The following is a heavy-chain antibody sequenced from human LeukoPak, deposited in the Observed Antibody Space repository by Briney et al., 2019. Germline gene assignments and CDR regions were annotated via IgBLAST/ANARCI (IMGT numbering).Heavy chain of an antibody. CDR2: INHSGST. D-gene: IGHD6-13*01. V-gene: IGHV4-34*01. CDR3: ARISSSNWYNERGAFDV. J-gene: IGHJ3*01. CDR1: GGSFSGYY. Sequence: SETLSLTCAVYGGSFSGYYWSWIRQPPGKGLEWIGEINHSGSTNYNPSLKSRVTISVDTSENQFSLKLRSVTAADTAVYYCARISSSNWYNERGAFDVWGQGTMVTVSS.